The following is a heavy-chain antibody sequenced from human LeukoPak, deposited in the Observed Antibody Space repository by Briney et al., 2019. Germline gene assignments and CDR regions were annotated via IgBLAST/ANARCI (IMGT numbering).Heavy chain of an antibody. CDR1: GGTFSSYA. D-gene: IGHD1-26*01. J-gene: IGHJ3*02. CDR3: ASPTREVGATGDAFDI. V-gene: IGHV1-69*05. CDR2: IIPIFGTA. Sequence: ASVKVSCKASGGTFSSYAISWVRQAPGQGLKWMGGIIPIFGTANYAQKFQGRVTITTDESTSTAYMELSSLRSEDTAVYYCASPTREVGATGDAFDIWGQGTMVTVSS.